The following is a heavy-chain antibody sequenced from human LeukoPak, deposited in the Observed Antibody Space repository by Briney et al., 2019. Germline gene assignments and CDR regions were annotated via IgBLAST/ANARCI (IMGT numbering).Heavy chain of an antibody. CDR1: GDSISTSNSY. J-gene: IGHJ4*02. Sequence: SETLSLTCTVSGDSISTSNSYWGWIRQPPGKGLEWIGSIYYSGNTYYNASLKSRVTISVDTSKNQFSLKLSSVTAADTAVYYCARLYYYDSSGYYSLWGQGTLVTVSS. V-gene: IGHV4-39*07. D-gene: IGHD3-22*01. CDR3: ARLYYYDSSGYYSL. CDR2: IYYSGNT.